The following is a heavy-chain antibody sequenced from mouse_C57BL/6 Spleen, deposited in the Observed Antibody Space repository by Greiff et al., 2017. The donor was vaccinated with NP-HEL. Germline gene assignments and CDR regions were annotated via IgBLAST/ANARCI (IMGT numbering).Heavy chain of an antibody. CDR1: GFTFSDYG. D-gene: IGHD1-1*01. CDR2: ISSGSSTI. J-gene: IGHJ4*01. V-gene: IGHV5-17*01. CDR3: ARPGVKYNGSSWAMDY. Sequence: EVQGVESGGGLVKPGGSLKLSCAASGFTFSDYGMPWVRQAPEKGLEWVAYISSGSSTIYYTDTVKGRFTISRDNAKNTLFLQMTSLRSEDTAMYYCARPGVKYNGSSWAMDYWGQGTSVTVSS.